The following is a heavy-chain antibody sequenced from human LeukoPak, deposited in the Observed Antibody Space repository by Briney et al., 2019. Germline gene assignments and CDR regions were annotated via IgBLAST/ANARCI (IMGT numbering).Heavy chain of an antibody. CDR1: GYSIKSGDY. D-gene: IGHD1-26*01. V-gene: IGHV4-38-2*02. Sequence: SETLSLTCTVSGYSIKSGDYWGWIRQPPGKGLEWIGSIYHRGSTYHNPSLKSRLIISVDTSKNQFSLKLTSVTAADTAVYYCARSYRGGYSPWGQGALVTVSS. CDR3: ARSYRGGYSP. J-gene: IGHJ5*02. CDR2: IYHRGST.